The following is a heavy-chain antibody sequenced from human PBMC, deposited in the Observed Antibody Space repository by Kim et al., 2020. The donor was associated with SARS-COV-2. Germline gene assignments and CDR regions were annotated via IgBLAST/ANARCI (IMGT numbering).Heavy chain of an antibody. CDR1: GFTFSSDW. V-gene: IGHV3-74*01. J-gene: IGHJ4*02. Sequence: GGSLRLSCAASGFTFSSDWMHWVRQAPGKELVWVSCINGDGSWTNYADSVKGRFTISRDNAKNTLYLQLNSLRAEDTAVYYCARDNPGTVPLEYWGQGTLVTVSS. CDR3: ARDNPGTVPLEY. D-gene: IGHD1-1*01. CDR2: INGDGSWT.